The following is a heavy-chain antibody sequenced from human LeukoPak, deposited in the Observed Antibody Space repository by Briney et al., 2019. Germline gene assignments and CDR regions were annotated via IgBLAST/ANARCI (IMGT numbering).Heavy chain of an antibody. D-gene: IGHD3-22*01. J-gene: IGHJ3*02. CDR1: GYSISSGYY. V-gene: IGHV4-38-2*02. CDR3: ARVGYYDSSGYYYDAFVI. Sequence: PSETLSLTCTVSGYSISSGYYWGWIRQPPGKGLEWIGSIYHSGSTYYNPSLKNRVTISVDTSKNQFSLKLSSVTAADTAVYYCARVGYYDSSGYYYDAFVIWGQGTMVTVSS. CDR2: IYHSGST.